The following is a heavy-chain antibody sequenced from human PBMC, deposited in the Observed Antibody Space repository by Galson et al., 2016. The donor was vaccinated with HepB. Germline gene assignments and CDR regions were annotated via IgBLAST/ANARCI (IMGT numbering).Heavy chain of an antibody. CDR1: GFTVSNNY. Sequence: SLRLSCAASGFTVSNNYMRWFRQTPGNGLEWVSLIYSGGDTSSADSVKGRFTISRDSSKNTLYLQMNSLRDEDTALYYCARDVGPWGQGTLVTVSS. J-gene: IGHJ5*02. CDR2: IYSGGDT. CDR3: ARDVGP. V-gene: IGHV3-66*01.